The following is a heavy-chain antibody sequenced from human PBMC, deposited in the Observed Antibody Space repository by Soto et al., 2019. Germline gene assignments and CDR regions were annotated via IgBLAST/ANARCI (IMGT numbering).Heavy chain of an antibody. D-gene: IGHD3-3*01. J-gene: IGHJ4*02. CDR2: ISYDGSNK. CDR3: ARDFGVNPDDS. Sequence: GGSLRLSCAASGFTFSSYAMHWVRQAPGKGLEWVAVISYDGSNKYYADSVKGRFTISRDNSKNTLYLQMNSLRAEDTAVYYCARDFGVNPDDSWGQGTLVTVSS. CDR1: GFTFSSYA. V-gene: IGHV3-30-3*01.